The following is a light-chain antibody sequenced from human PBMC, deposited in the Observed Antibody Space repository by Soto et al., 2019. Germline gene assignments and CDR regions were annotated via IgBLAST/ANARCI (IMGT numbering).Light chain of an antibody. CDR3: CSYTTSNTRQIV. CDR1: SSDVGGYNY. J-gene: IGLJ1*01. V-gene: IGLV2-14*03. Sequence: QSALTQPASVSGSPGQSITISCTGTSSDVGGYNYVSWYQHHPGKAPKLMIYDVSNRPSGVSNRFSGSKSGNTASLTISGLXPEDEADYYCCSYTTSNTRQIVFGXX. CDR2: DVS.